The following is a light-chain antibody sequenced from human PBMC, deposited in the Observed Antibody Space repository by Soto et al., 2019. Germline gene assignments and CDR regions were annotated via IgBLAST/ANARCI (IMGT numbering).Light chain of an antibody. CDR2: GAS. CDR1: HCISNY. J-gene: IGKJ4*02. CDR3: QQTYTSPLT. Sequence: IEMTHSPSSVSASVGDRVTITCRASHCISNYLTWYQHKPGQAPKPLIYGASTLERGVPSRFSGGGSGTDFTLAISSLQPEDFATYYCQQTYTSPLTFGRGTTVE. V-gene: IGKV1-39*01.